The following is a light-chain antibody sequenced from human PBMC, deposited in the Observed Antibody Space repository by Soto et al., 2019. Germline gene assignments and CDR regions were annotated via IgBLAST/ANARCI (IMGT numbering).Light chain of an antibody. J-gene: IGLJ2*01. V-gene: IGLV2-8*01. CDR1: SSDVGGYNY. Sequence: QPVLTQPPSASGSLGQSVTISCTGTSSDVGGYNYVSWHQQHPGKAPKVMIYEVTKRPPGVPDRFSGSKSGNTASLTVSGLQAEDEADYYCSSFAGGGNPVLLGGGTKLTV. CDR2: EVT. CDR3: SSFAGGGNPVL.